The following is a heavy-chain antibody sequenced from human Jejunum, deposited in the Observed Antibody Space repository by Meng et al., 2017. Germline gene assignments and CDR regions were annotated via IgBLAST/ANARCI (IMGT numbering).Heavy chain of an antibody. Sequence: QLQLLRSRLERTTPGSSLKLSVKASGCTFSSYAINWLRQPPGQGLEWMGGIIPIFGTANYAQKFQGRVTITADESTSTAYMELSSLRSEDTAVYYCARASEGSPTVTLIDYRGQGTLVTVSS. CDR3: ARASEGSPTVTLIDY. J-gene: IGHJ4*02. V-gene: IGHV1-69*01. CDR1: GCTFSSYA. CDR2: IIPIFGTA. D-gene: IGHD4-17*01.